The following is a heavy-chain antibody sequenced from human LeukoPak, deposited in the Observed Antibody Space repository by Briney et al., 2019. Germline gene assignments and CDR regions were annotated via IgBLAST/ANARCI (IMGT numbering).Heavy chain of an antibody. CDR2: IYSGGST. D-gene: IGHD3-22*01. Sequence: GGSLRLSCAASGFTVSSNYMSWVRQAPGKGLEWVSVIYSGGSTYYADSVKGRFTISRDNSQNTLYLQMNSLRAEDTAVYYCAKTYYDSSGYYYFFDFWGQGTLVTVSS. CDR1: GFTVSSNY. CDR3: AKTYYDSSGYYYFFDF. J-gene: IGHJ4*02. V-gene: IGHV3-66*01.